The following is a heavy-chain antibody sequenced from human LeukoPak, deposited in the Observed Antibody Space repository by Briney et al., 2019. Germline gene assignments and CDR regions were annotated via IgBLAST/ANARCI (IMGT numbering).Heavy chain of an antibody. Sequence: GGSLRLSCAASGFTFSSYGMHWVRQAPGKGLEWVAFIRHDASIKYYIDSVKGRFTISRDNSKNTLYLQMNTLRAEDTAVYYCAKDVLRYSSSLSPSSPYYMDVWGKGTTVTVSS. CDR3: AKDVLRYSSSLSPSSPYYMDV. CDR1: GFTFSSYG. V-gene: IGHV3-30*02. CDR2: IRHDASIK. D-gene: IGHD6-13*01. J-gene: IGHJ6*03.